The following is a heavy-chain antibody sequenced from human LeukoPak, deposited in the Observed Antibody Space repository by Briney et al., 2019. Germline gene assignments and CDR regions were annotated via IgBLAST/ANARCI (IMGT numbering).Heavy chain of an antibody. CDR1: GFTFSGSA. CDR3: TRLSDAYSSSWYLWFDP. D-gene: IGHD6-13*01. V-gene: IGHV3-73*01. Sequence: GGSLRLSCAASGFTFSGSAMHWVRQASGKGLEWVGRIRSRANSYATAYAASVKGRFTISRDDSKNTAYLQMNSLKIEDTAVYYCTRLSDAYSSSWYLWFDPWGQGTLVTVSS. J-gene: IGHJ5*02. CDR2: IRSRANSYAT.